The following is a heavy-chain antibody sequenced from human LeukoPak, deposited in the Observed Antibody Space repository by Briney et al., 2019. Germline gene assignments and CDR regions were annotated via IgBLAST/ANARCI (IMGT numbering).Heavy chain of an antibody. CDR2: IGGSGGST. Sequence: GGSLRLSCAASGFTFSSYAMSWVRQAPGKGLEWVSAIGGSGGSTYYADSVKGRFTISRDNSKNTLYLQMNSLRAEDTAVYYCARFTIFGDFDYWGQGTLVTVSS. CDR3: ARFTIFGDFDY. J-gene: IGHJ4*02. CDR1: GFTFSSYA. V-gene: IGHV3-23*01. D-gene: IGHD3-3*01.